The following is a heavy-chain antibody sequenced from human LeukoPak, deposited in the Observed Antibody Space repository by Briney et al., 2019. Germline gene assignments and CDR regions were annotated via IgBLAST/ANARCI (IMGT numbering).Heavy chain of an antibody. V-gene: IGHV1-2*02. Sequence: ASVKVSCKASGYTFTGYYMHWVRQAPGRGLEWMGWINPNSGGTNYAQKFQGRVTMTRDTSISTAYMELSRLRSDDTAVYYCATKPEMVRGVISGYWGQGTLVTVSS. D-gene: IGHD3-10*01. CDR2: INPNSGGT. CDR1: GYTFTGYY. CDR3: ATKPEMVRGVISGY. J-gene: IGHJ4*02.